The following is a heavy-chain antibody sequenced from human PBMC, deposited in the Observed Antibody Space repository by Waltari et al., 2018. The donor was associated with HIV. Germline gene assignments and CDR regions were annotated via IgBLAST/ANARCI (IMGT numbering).Heavy chain of an antibody. CDR2: IYSGGSR. D-gene: IGHD1-26*01. CDR1: GFTISSNY. J-gene: IGHJ6*02. V-gene: IGHV3-53*01. CDR3: ARDPRSSGYYGMDV. Sequence: EVQLVASGGGLIEPGGSLRVSCAASGFTISSNYMSWVRQAPGKGVEWVSVIYSGGSRYYADSVKCRFIISRDNSKNTVSLHMNSLRAEDTAVYYCARDPRSSGYYGMDVWGQGMKVTVSS.